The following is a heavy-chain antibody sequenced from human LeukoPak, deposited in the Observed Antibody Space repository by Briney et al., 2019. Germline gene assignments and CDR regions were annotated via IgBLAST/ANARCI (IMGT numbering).Heavy chain of an antibody. CDR1: GYTFTSYY. CDR3: ARDRTIFGVAHYFDY. D-gene: IGHD3-3*01. V-gene: IGHV1-46*01. Sequence: GASVKVSCKASGYTFTSYYMHWVRQAPGQGLEWMGIINPSGGSTSYAQKFQGRVTITRDTSTSTVYMELSSLRSEDTAVYYCARDRTIFGVAHYFDYWGQGTLVTVSS. CDR2: INPSGGST. J-gene: IGHJ4*02.